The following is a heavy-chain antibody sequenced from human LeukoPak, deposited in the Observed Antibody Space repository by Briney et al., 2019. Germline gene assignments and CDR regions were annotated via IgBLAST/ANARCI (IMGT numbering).Heavy chain of an antibody. J-gene: IGHJ5*02. CDR1: GFTFTHYW. CDR3: SRDIRVSGEAWCRHH. Sequence: GASVKVSCTASGFTFTHYWMRCARESPGQGLEWTGVISPRGDSASYAHKFQVRLIMTRDTSTTTHYMDLSSMSSDATAVYYCSRDIRVSGEAWCRHHWGQGTLVTVFS. CDR2: ISPRGDSA. V-gene: IGHV1-46*01. D-gene: IGHD2-8*01.